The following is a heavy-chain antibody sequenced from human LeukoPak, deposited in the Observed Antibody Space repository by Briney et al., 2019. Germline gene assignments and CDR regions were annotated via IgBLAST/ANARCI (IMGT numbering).Heavy chain of an antibody. J-gene: IGHJ4*02. V-gene: IGHV3-23*01. CDR2: ISDNGGRT. Sequence: PGGSLRLSCAASGFTFSTYTMAWVRQAPGGGLEWVSGISDNGGRTYYADSVKGRFAISRDDSKSTLYLQMNSLRAEDTAVYYCAIYNRGGLDYWGQGTLVTVSS. CDR3: AIYNRGGLDY. D-gene: IGHD5-24*01. CDR1: GFTFSTYT.